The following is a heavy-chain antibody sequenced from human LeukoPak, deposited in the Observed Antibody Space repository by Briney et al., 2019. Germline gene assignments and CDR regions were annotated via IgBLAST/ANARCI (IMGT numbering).Heavy chain of an antibody. CDR3: ARGGYSGSYYREFYDS. CDR1: GFSFSTQR. V-gene: IGHV3-74*01. D-gene: IGHD1-26*01. Sequence: GGSLRLSCAASGFSFSTQRMHWVRQAPGKGLVWVSYINIDERITGYADSVKGRFTISRDNAKNTLYLQMNSLRVEDTAVYYCARGGYSGSYYREFYDSWGQGTLVTVSS. CDR2: INIDERIT. J-gene: IGHJ4*02.